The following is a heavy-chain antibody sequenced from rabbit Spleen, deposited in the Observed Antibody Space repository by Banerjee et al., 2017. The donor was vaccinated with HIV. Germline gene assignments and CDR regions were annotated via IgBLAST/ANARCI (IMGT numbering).Heavy chain of an antibody. Sequence: EQLEESGGGLVQPEGSLTLTCKASGVSLHDKDVMCWVRQAPGKGLEWIACIDSGTSSSTYSAIWAKGRFTISKTSSTTVTLQMTSLTAADTATYFCARDTGTSFSTYGMDLWGPGALVTVS. V-gene: IGHV1S45*01. J-gene: IGHJ6*01. CDR3: ARDTGTSFSTYGMDL. CDR1: GVSLHDKDV. D-gene: IGHD7-1*01. CDR2: IDSGTSSST.